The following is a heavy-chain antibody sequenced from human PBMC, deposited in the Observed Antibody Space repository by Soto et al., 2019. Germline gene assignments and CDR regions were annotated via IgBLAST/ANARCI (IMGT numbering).Heavy chain of an antibody. CDR1: GGSISSGDYY. D-gene: IGHD6-13*01. V-gene: IGHV4-30-4*01. CDR2: IYYSGST. Sequence: QVQLQESGPGLVKPSQTLSLTCTVSGGSISSGDYYWRWIRQPPGKGLEWIGYIYYSGSTYYNPSLKSRVTLSVDTSQNQFSLKLSSVTAADTAVYYCARERPDGSRLDPWGQGTLVTVSS. CDR3: ARERPDGSRLDP. J-gene: IGHJ5*02.